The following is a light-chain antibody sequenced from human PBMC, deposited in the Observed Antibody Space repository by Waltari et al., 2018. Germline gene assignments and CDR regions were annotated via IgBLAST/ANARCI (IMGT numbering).Light chain of an antibody. Sequence: EVVLTQSPAPLSLSPGERATHSCRASHSVSNLLAWYQQKPGQAPRLPIYDASHTATGIPARFSGSGSGTDFTLTISSLEPEDFAVYYCQQRRTWPLTFGGGTTVEI. CDR3: QQRRTWPLT. J-gene: IGKJ4*01. CDR2: DAS. CDR1: HSVSNL. V-gene: IGKV3-11*01.